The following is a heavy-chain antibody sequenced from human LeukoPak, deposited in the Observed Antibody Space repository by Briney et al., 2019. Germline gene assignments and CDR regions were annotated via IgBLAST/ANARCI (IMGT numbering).Heavy chain of an antibody. CDR3: ARDECSGGSCYTGDYYYYMDV. V-gene: IGHV1-69*05. Sequence: ASVKVSCKASGGTFSSYAISWVRQAPGQGLEWVGRIIPIFGTANYAQKFQGRVTITTDESTSTAYMELSSLRSEDTAVYYCARDECSGGSCYTGDYYYYMDVWGKGTTVTVSS. CDR2: IIPIFGTA. D-gene: IGHD2-15*01. CDR1: GGTFSSYA. J-gene: IGHJ6*03.